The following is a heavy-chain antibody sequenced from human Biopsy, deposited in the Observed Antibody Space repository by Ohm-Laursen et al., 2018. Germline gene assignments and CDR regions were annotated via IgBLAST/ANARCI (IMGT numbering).Heavy chain of an antibody. Sequence: SVKVSCKAPGGTFTNYGVNWVRQAPGHGLEWLGGNIPILGTGNYAQKFQDRVTVAADTSTSTATMELRSLRYDDTAVYYCATKLTGYFHHWGQGTLVIVSS. CDR3: ATKLTGYFHH. D-gene: IGHD3-9*01. J-gene: IGHJ1*01. CDR1: GGTFTNYG. CDR2: NIPILGTG. V-gene: IGHV1-69*06.